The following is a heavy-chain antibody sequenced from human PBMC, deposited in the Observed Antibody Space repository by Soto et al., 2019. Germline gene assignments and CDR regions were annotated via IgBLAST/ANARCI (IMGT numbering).Heavy chain of an antibody. J-gene: IGHJ4*02. CDR2: IRSKAYGGTT. V-gene: IGHV3-49*04. Sequence: GSLRLSCTASGFTFGDYAMSWVRQAPGKGLEWVGFIRSKAYGGTTEYAASVKGRFTISRDDSKSIAYLQMNSLKTEDTAVYYCTRDPKAYCGGDCSRTYCWGQGTMVTVYS. D-gene: IGHD2-21*02. CDR1: GFTFGDYA. CDR3: TRDPKAYCGGDCSRTYC.